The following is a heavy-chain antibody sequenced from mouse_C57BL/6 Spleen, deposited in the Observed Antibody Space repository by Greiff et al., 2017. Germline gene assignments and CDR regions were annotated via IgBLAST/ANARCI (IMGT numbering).Heavy chain of an antibody. V-gene: IGHV5-4*01. CDR3: ARDKKAY. CDR2: ISDGGSYT. Sequence: EVKLVESGGGLVKPGGSLKLSCAASGFTFSSYAMSWVRQTPEKRLEWVATISDGGSYTYYPDNVKGRVTISRNNAKNILYLQMNHLESEDTAMDYCARDKKAYWGQGTLVTVSA. CDR1: GFTFSSYA. J-gene: IGHJ3*01.